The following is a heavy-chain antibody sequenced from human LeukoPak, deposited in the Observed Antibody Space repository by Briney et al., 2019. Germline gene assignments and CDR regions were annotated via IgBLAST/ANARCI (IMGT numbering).Heavy chain of an antibody. CDR2: ISSSGNTR. CDR3: VRDRNGGCFDP. D-gene: IGHD2-8*01. V-gene: IGHV3-48*04. CDR1: GFTFSSST. J-gene: IGHJ5*02. Sequence: GGSLRLSCAASGFTFSSSTMNWVRQAPGKGLEWVSYISSSGNTRYYADSAKGRFTISRDNANDSLYLQMNSLRAEDTAVYYCVRDRNGGCFDPWGQGTLVTVSS.